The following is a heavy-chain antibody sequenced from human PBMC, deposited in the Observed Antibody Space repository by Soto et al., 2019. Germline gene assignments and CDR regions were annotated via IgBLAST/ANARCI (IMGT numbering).Heavy chain of an antibody. CDR2: IVVGSGNT. CDR1: GFTFTSSA. CDR3: AAGMIAAAGTWYFDY. V-gene: IGHV1-58*01. J-gene: IGHJ4*02. Sequence: GASVKVSCKASGFTFTSSAVQWVRQARGQRLEWKGWIVVGSGNTNYAQKFQERVTITRDMSTSTAYMELSSLRSEDTAVYYFAAGMIAAAGTWYFDYWGQGTLVTVSS. D-gene: IGHD6-13*01.